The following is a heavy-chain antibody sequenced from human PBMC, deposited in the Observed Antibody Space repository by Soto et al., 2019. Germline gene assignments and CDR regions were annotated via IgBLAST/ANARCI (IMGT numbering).Heavy chain of an antibody. J-gene: IGHJ5*02. CDR2: ISGSSTYI. CDR1: GFTFSSYA. Sequence: PGGSLRLSCAASGFTFSSYAMSWVRQAPGKGLEWVSYISGSSTYINYAESVKGRFTISRDNAKNSLYLQMNSLRAEDTAVYYCARENYYYHSNGYYRPWGQGTLVTVSS. CDR3: ARENYYYHSNGYYRP. D-gene: IGHD3-22*01. V-gene: IGHV3-21*05.